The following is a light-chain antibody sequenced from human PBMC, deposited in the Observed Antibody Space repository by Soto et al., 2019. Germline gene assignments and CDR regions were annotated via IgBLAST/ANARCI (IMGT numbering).Light chain of an antibody. CDR1: QSVNTN. V-gene: IGKV3-15*01. CDR3: QHYNNWPPYT. Sequence: EIVLTQSPATLSVSPGERATLSCRASQSVNTNLAWYQQRPGQAPRRLIYGATTRSSGIPARFSGSGSGTEFTLTISSLQSEDFAVYYRQHYNNWPPYTFGQGTRLEIK. CDR2: GAT. J-gene: IGKJ2*01.